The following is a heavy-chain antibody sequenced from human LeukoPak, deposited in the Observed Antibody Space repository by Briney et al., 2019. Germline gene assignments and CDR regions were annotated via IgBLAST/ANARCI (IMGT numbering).Heavy chain of an antibody. V-gene: IGHV4-59*01. CDR2: IYYSGST. D-gene: IGHD6-19*01. Sequence: SETLSLTCTVSGGSISSYYWSWIRQPPGKGLEWIGYIYYSGSTNYNPSLKSRVTISVDTSKNQFSLKLSSVTAADTAVYYCARDLLSTAGYFDYWGQGTLVTVSS. CDR3: ARDLLSTAGYFDY. CDR1: GGSISSYY. J-gene: IGHJ4*02.